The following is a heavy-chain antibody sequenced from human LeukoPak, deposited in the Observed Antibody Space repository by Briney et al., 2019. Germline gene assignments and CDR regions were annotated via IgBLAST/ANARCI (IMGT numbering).Heavy chain of an antibody. CDR2: INHSGST. Sequence: SETLSLTCAVYGGSFSGYYWSWIRQPPGKGLEWIGEINHSGSTNYNPSLKSRVTISVDTSKNQSSLELSSVTAADTAVYYCARAKNLRDSSGYYLAEYFQHWGQGTLVTVSS. V-gene: IGHV4-34*01. J-gene: IGHJ1*01. CDR3: ARAKNLRDSSGYYLAEYFQH. CDR1: GGSFSGYY. D-gene: IGHD3-22*01.